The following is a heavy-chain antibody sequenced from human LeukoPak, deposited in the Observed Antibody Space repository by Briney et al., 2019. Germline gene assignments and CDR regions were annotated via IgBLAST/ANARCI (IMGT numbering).Heavy chain of an antibody. Sequence: SETLSLTCAVYGGSFSGYYWRWIRQPPGKGLEWIGEINHSGSTNYSPSLKSRVTISVDTSKNQFSLELSSVTAADTAVCYCASGVTGTTKLIDYWGQGTLVTVSS. V-gene: IGHV4-34*01. CDR1: GGSFSGYY. D-gene: IGHD1-7*01. CDR3: ASGVTGTTKLIDY. CDR2: INHSGST. J-gene: IGHJ4*02.